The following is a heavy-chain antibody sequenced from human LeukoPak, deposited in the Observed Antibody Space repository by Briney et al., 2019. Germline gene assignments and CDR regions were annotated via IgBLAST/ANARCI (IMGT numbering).Heavy chain of an antibody. CDR2: IYYSGST. CDR1: GGSISSYY. CDR3: ARGLRGGEYFDY. V-gene: IGHV4-59*01. D-gene: IGHD2-21*01. Sequence: PSETLSLTCTVSGGSISSYYWSWIRQPPGKGLEWIGYIYYSGSTSYNPSLKSRVTISVDTSKNQFSLKLSSVTAADTAVYYCARGLRGGEYFDYWGQGTLVTVSS. J-gene: IGHJ4*02.